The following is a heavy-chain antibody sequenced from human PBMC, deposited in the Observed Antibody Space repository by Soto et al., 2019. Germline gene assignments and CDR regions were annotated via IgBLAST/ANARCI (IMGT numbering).Heavy chain of an antibody. CDR1: GGSISSGAHY. CDR3: ARGRSGLNAESFEY. D-gene: IGHD1-26*01. V-gene: IGHV4-31*03. CDR2: IYYSGST. J-gene: IGHJ4*02. Sequence: QVQLQESGPGLVKPSQTLSLTCTVSGGSISSGAHYWSWIRQHPGKGLEWIGYIYYSGSTYYNPSLKSRLSISVDTSKNQFSLKLNSVTAADTAVYYCARGRSGLNAESFEYWGQGTLVSVSS.